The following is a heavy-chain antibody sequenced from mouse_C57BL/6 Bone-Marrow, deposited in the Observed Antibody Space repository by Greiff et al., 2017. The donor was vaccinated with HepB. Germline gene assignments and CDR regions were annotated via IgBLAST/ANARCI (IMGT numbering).Heavy chain of an antibody. V-gene: IGHV3-1*01. CDR1: GYSITSGYD. CDR2: ISYSGST. J-gene: IGHJ1*03. CDR3: ARDRGGYYDWYFDV. D-gene: IGHD2-3*01. Sequence: EVPLQESGPGMVKPSQSLSLTCPVTGYSITSGYDWHWIRHLPVNKLEWMGYISYSGSTNYNPSLKSRISITHDTSKNHFFLKLNSVTTEDTATYYCARDRGGYYDWYFDVWGTGTTVTVSS.